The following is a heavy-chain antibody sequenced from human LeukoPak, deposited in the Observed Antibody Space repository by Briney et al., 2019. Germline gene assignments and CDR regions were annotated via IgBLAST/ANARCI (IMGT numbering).Heavy chain of an antibody. D-gene: IGHD6-19*01. CDR3: ARGPRQWLDYYYYYGMDV. V-gene: IGHV3-33*01. J-gene: IGHJ6*02. CDR2: IWYDGSNK. CDR1: GFTFSSYG. Sequence: GGSLRLSCAASGFTFSSYGVHWVRQAPGKGLEWVAVIWYDGSNKYYADSVKGRFTISRDNSKNTLYLQMNSLRAEDTAVYYCARGPRQWLDYYYYYGMDVWGQGTTVNVSS.